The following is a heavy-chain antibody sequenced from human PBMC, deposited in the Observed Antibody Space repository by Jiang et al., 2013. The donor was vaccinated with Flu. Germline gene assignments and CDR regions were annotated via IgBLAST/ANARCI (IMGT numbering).Heavy chain of an antibody. J-gene: IGHJ6*02. CDR2: IYYSGST. CDR1: GGSISSYY. CDR3: AGTYSSSSLTGYYYGMDV. D-gene: IGHD6-6*01. V-gene: IGHV4-59*01. Sequence: PGLVKPSETLSLTCTVSGGSISSYYWSWIRQPPGKGLEWIGYIYYSGSTNYNPSLKSRVTISVDTSKNQFSLKLSSVTAADTAVYYCAGTYSSSSLTGYYYGMDVWGQGTTVTVSS.